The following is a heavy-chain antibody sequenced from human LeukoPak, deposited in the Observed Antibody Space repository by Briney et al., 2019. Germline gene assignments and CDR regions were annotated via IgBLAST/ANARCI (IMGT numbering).Heavy chain of an antibody. CDR2: ISAYNGNT. CDR1: GYTFTSYG. J-gene: IGHJ6*02. D-gene: IGHD2-2*01. V-gene: IGHV1-18*01. Sequence: ASVKVSCKASGYTFTSYGISWVRQAPGQGLEWMGWISAYNGNTNYPQKLQGRVTMTTDTSTSTAYMELRSLRSDDTAVYYCARDLMVDCSSTSCHPLYYYYYGMDVWGQGTTVTVSS. CDR3: ARDLMVDCSSTSCHPLYYYYYGMDV.